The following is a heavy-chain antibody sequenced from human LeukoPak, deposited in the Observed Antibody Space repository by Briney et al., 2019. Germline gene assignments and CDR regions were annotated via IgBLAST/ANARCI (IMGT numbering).Heavy chain of an antibody. CDR2: ISSSSSYI. D-gene: IGHD3-9*01. Sequence: GGSLRLSCAASGFTFSSYSMNWVRQAPGKGLEWVSSISSSSSYIYYADSVKGRFTISRGNAKNSLYLQMNSLRAEDTAVYYCARPPYYDILTGGGDAFDIWGQGTMVTVSS. CDR1: GFTFSSYS. V-gene: IGHV3-21*01. CDR3: ARPPYYDILTGGGDAFDI. J-gene: IGHJ3*02.